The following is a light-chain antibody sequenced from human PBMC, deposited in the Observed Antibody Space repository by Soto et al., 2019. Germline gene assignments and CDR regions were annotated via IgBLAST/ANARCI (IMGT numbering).Light chain of an antibody. CDR3: QQYNKWPLWT. Sequence: EIVMTQSPATLSVSPGDRATLSCRASQSVSNNLAWFQQKPGQAPSLLIYGASTRDTGVPARFSGSGSGTEFTLTISSLQSEDFAIYYCQQYNKWPLWTFGQGTKVEIK. CDR1: QSVSNN. J-gene: IGKJ1*01. CDR2: GAS. V-gene: IGKV3-15*01.